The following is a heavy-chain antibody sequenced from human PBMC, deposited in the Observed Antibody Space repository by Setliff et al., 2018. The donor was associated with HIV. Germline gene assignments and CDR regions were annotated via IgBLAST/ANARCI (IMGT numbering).Heavy chain of an antibody. CDR3: ARVGGPYYDLLTGYYGAVDY. Sequence: GASVKVSCKASGYTFTGYYMHWVRQAPGQGLEWMGRINPNSGGTNYAQKFQGRVTMTRDTSISTAYMELSRLRSEDTAVYYCARVGGPYYDLLTGYYGAVDYWGQGTLVTVSS. CDR1: GYTFTGYY. D-gene: IGHD3-9*01. J-gene: IGHJ4*02. V-gene: IGHV1-2*06. CDR2: INPNSGGT.